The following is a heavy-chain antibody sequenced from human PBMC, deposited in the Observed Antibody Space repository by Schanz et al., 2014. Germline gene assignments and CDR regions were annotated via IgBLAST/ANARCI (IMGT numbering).Heavy chain of an antibody. CDR3: VRDAGRDGYNLAFDV. J-gene: IGHJ3*01. Sequence: VQLVESGGCLIQPGGSLRLSCAVSGFTVSTNYMTWVRQAPGKGLECVSVLYTGGSTFYAESVRGRFFISRDSSKNTLFLHMNSLRAEDTAVYYCVRDAGRDGYNLAFDVWGQGTLVTVSS. CDR2: LYTGGST. D-gene: IGHD1-1*01. V-gene: IGHV3-53*01. CDR1: GFTVSTNY.